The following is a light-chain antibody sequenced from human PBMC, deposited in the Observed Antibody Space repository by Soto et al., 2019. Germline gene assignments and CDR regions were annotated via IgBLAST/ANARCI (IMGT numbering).Light chain of an antibody. CDR2: DAS. V-gene: IGKV1-5*01. Sequence: IQMTQSPSSLSASVGDRVTITCRASQSVSSWVAWYQQKPGKAPKLLIYDASSLDSGVPSRFSGSGSGTEFTLTISSLQPDDFATYYCQQYNSYWTFGQGTKVDI. CDR1: QSVSSW. J-gene: IGKJ1*01. CDR3: QQYNSYWT.